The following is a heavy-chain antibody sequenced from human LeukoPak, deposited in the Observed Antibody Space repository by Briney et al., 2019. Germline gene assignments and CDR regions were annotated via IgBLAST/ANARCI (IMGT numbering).Heavy chain of an antibody. CDR2: ISSSSSYI. Sequence: GGSLRLSCAASGFTFSSYSMNWVRQAPGKGLEWVSSISSSSSYIYYADSVKGRFTISRDNAKNSLYLQMNSLRAEDTAVYYCARARSTRWDLLGAFDYWGQGTLVTVSS. J-gene: IGHJ4*02. D-gene: IGHD1-26*01. CDR1: GFTFSSYS. CDR3: ARARSTRWDLLGAFDY. V-gene: IGHV3-21*01.